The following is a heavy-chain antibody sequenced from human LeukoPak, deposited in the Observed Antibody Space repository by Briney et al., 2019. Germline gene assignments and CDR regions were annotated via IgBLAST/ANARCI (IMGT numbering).Heavy chain of an antibody. V-gene: IGHV3-21*01. CDR2: ISASSSSI. J-gene: IGHJ4*02. CDR3: ARHFGGNGPKDYFDY. D-gene: IGHD3-16*01. Sequence: GSLRLSCAASGFTFSSYSMHWVRQAPGKGLEWVSSISASSSSIYYADSVKGRFTISRDNAKNSLYLQMNSLRADDTAVFYCARHFGGNGPKDYFDYWGQGTLVTVSS. CDR1: GFTFSSYS.